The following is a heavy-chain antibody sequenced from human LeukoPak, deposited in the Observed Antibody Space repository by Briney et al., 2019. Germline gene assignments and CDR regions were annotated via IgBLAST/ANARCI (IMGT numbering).Heavy chain of an antibody. D-gene: IGHD3-22*01. V-gene: IGHV4-39*07. CDR1: SGSISTSNYY. Sequence: SETLSLTCTVSSGSISTSNYYWGWVRQPPGKALEWIGNIFYSGSTYYSPSLKSRVTISLDTSKNQLSLKLSSVTAADTAVYYCARDGRYYDSSGYIRGFDYWGQGTLVTVSS. CDR3: ARDGRYYDSSGYIRGFDY. J-gene: IGHJ4*02. CDR2: IFYSGST.